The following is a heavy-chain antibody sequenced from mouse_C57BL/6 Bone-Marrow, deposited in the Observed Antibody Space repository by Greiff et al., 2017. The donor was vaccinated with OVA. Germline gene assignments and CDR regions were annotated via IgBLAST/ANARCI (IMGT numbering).Heavy chain of an antibody. CDR3: ARREPGRYFDV. J-gene: IGHJ1*03. V-gene: IGHV1-54*01. CDR1: GYAFTNYL. CDR2: INPGSGGT. Sequence: QVQLQQSGAELVRPGTSVKVSCKASGYAFTNYLIEWVKQRPGQGLEWIGVINPGSGGTNYNEKFKGKAPLTADKSSSTAYMQLSSLTSEDSAVYFCARREPGRYFDVWGTGTTVTVSS.